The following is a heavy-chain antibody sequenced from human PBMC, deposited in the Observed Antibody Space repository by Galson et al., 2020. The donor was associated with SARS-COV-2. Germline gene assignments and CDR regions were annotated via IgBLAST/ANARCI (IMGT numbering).Heavy chain of an antibody. CDR2: ISKDGSVK. CDR1: GFNLRTYG. CDR3: ARGYSIPYPTGGGMDV. V-gene: IGHV3-30*03. Sequence: TGGSLRLHCPAFGFNLRTYGLHWVRPAPGKGLEWVALISKDGSVKHYADSLKGRFTISRDNSKNTLFLQMNSLSTEDTAVYYCARGYSIPYPTGGGMDVWGQGTTVTVSS. J-gene: IGHJ6*02. D-gene: IGHD5-12*01.